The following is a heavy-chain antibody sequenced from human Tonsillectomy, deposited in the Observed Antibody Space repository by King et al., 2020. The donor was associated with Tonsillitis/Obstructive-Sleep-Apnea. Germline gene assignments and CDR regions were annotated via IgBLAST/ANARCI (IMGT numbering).Heavy chain of an antibody. J-gene: IGHJ6*03. CDR1: GFTFSSYA. V-gene: IGHV3-30*01. D-gene: IGHD1-14*01. Sequence: VQLVESGGGVVQPGRSLRLSCAASGFTFSSYAMHWVRQAPGKGLDWVAVISYEGSNKYYADSVKGRFTISRDNSKNTLYLQMNSLRAEDTAVYYCARDGRRGYYMDVWGKGTTVTVSS. CDR3: ARDGRRGYYMDV. CDR2: ISYEGSNK.